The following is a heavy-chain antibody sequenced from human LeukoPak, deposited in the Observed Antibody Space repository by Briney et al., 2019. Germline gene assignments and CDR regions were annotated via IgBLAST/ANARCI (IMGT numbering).Heavy chain of an antibody. Sequence: ASQTLSLTCTVSGGSISSGDYYWSWIRQPPGKGLEWIGYIYYSGSTYYNPSLKSRVTISVDTSKNQFSLKLSSVTAADAAVYYCARVLMVRGVKVFGWFDPWGQGTLVTVSS. CDR1: GGSISSGDYY. CDR3: ARVLMVRGVKVFGWFDP. V-gene: IGHV4-30-4*01. J-gene: IGHJ5*02. D-gene: IGHD3-10*01. CDR2: IYYSGST.